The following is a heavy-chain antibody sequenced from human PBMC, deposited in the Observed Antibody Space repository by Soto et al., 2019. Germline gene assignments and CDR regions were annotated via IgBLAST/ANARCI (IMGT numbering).Heavy chain of an antibody. J-gene: IGHJ5*02. CDR2: IWYDGNNK. D-gene: IGHD3-10*01. CDR3: ARDPYFSSPNWFDP. V-gene: IGHV3-33*01. Sequence: QTGGSLRLSCAASGFTFSSYGMHWVRQAPGKGLEWVAFIWYDGNNKYYADSVKGRFTISRDNSKNTLYLQMNNLRVEDTAVYYCARDPYFSSPNWFDPWGQGTLVTVSS. CDR1: GFTFSSYG.